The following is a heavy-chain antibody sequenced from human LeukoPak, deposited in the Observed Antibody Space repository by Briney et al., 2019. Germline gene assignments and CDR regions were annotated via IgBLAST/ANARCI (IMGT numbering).Heavy chain of an antibody. J-gene: IGHJ4*02. CDR2: LFDSVNT. Sequence: SETLSLTCTVSGGSISSHYWSWIRQPPGKGLEWIAYLFDSVNTKDNPSLQSRLTLSADTSKNKFSLRLSSVTAADTAVYYCATIKRGSIFGYFDFWGQGIKVTVSS. D-gene: IGHD5-18*01. V-gene: IGHV4-59*11. CDR3: ATIKRGSIFGYFDF. CDR1: GGSISSHY.